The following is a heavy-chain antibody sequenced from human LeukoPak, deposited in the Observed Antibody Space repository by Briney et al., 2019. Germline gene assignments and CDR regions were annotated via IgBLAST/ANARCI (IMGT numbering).Heavy chain of an antibody. Sequence: PGGSRRLSCPASGFTFTTFTMHWVSQAPGKGLEYVSAISGNGGSTYYANSVKGRFTISRDNSKNTLYLQMGSLRAEDMAVYYCARREGANFDYWGQGTLVTVSS. CDR1: GFTFTTFT. CDR3: ARREGANFDY. CDR2: ISGNGGST. J-gene: IGHJ4*02. D-gene: IGHD3-16*01. V-gene: IGHV3-64*01.